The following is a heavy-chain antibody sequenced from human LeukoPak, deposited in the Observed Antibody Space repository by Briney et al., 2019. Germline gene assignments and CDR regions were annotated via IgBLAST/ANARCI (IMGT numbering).Heavy chain of an antibody. D-gene: IGHD5-12*01. Sequence: PGGSLRLSCAGSGFTFSNHGMNWVRQAPGEGLEWVSGISNYGDTYYIDSVKGRFTIFRDNSKNTLYLQMNSLRAEDTAVYYCARGHESGYDLWGQGTLVTVSS. J-gene: IGHJ4*02. CDR3: ARGHESGYDL. CDR1: GFTFSNHG. V-gene: IGHV3-66*01. CDR2: ISNYGDT.